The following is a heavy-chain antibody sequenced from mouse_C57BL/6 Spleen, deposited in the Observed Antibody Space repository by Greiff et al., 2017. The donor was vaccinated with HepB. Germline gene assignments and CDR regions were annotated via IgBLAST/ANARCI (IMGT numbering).Heavy chain of an antibody. CDR1: GYTFTDYN. V-gene: IGHV1-18*01. CDR2: INPNNGGT. Sequence: EVQLQQSGPELVKPGASVKIPCKASGYTFTDYNMDWVKQSHGKSLEWIGDINPNNGGTTYNQKFKGKATLTVDKSSSTAYMELRSLTSEDTAVYYCARWAYYYGSSLWYFDVWGTGTTVTVSS. J-gene: IGHJ1*03. CDR3: ARWAYYYGSSLWYFDV. D-gene: IGHD1-1*01.